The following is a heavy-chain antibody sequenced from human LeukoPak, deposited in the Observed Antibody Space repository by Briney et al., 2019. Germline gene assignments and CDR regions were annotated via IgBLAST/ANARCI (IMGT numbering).Heavy chain of an antibody. CDR3: ARAYSSSVSDAFDI. V-gene: IGHV4-34*01. J-gene: IGHJ3*02. CDR1: GGSFSGYY. D-gene: IGHD6-6*01. CDR2: INHSGST. Sequence: SETLSLTCAVYGGSFSGYYWSWIRQPPGKGLEWIGEINHSGSTNYNPSLKSRVTISVDTSKNQFSLKLSSVTAADTAVYYCARAYSSSVSDAFDIWGQGTMVSVSS.